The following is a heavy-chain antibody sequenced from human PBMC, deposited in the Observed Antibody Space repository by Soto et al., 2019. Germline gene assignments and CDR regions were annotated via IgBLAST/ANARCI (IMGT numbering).Heavy chain of an antibody. CDR2: ISADGSST. V-gene: IGHV3-74*01. CDR1: GFSFSSNW. J-gene: IGHJ3*02. Sequence: EVQLVESGGGLVQPGGSLRLSCVASGFSFSSNWMHWVRHAPGKGPVWVSRISADGSSTHYADLVKGRFTISRDNAKNTLYLQMNRLRVEDAAVYYCARFDIAAPPPIWGQGTMVTVSS. D-gene: IGHD6-13*01. CDR3: ARFDIAAPPPI.